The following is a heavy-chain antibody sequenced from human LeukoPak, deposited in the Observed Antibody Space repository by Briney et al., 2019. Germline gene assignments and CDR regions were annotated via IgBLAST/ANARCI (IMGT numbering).Heavy chain of an antibody. Sequence: GGSLRLSCAASGFTFSDYAMSWVRQAPGKGLEWVTFIRYDGSNKYYADSVKGRFTISRDNSKNTLYLQMNSLRSDDTAVYYCARDYDSSGYYYSGFDPWGQGTLVTVSS. CDR3: ARDYDSSGYYYSGFDP. J-gene: IGHJ5*02. CDR2: IRYDGSNK. V-gene: IGHV3-30*02. D-gene: IGHD3-22*01. CDR1: GFTFSDYA.